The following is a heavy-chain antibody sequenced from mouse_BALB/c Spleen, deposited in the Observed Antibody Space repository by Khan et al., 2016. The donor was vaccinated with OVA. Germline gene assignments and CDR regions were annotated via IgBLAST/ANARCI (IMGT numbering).Heavy chain of an antibody. CDR3: ARLAYYYNSEGFAY. D-gene: IGHD1-1*01. CDR2: INTGGAYT. V-gene: IGHV5-6*01. CDR1: GFTFSTYG. J-gene: IGHJ3*01. Sequence: VQLKQSGGDFVRPGGSLKLSCAASGFTFSTYGMSWVRQTPDKRLEWVATINTGGAYTYYPDTVKGRFTISRDNAKNTLYLQLSSLKSEDTAIYYCARLAYYYNSEGFAYWGRGTLVTVSA.